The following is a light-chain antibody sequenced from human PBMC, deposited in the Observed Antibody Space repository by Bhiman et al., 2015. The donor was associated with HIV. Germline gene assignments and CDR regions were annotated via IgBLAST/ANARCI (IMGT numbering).Light chain of an antibody. CDR1: SSNIGNNY. Sequence: QSVLTQPPSLSAAPGQRVTVSCSGSSSNIGNNYVSWYQQLPGAAPKLLIYDNNIRPSGIPERFSGSKSGTSATLAITGLQPEDEADYYCQSYDLSLSGVVFGGGTKLTVL. CDR3: QSYDLSLSGVV. J-gene: IGLJ2*01. V-gene: IGLV1-51*01. CDR2: DNN.